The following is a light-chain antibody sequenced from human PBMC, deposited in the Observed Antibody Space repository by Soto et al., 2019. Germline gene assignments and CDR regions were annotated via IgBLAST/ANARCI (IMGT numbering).Light chain of an antibody. V-gene: IGLV1-40*01. CDR3: QSSHSGLIGLI. Sequence: QSVLTQPPSVSGAPGQRVTISCTGSSSNIGAGYDVHWYQQRPGTAPKLLIFGNINRPSGVPDRFSGSKSGTSASLAITGLQAEDEGDYYCQSSHSGLIGLIFGTGTKLTVL. CDR2: GNI. J-gene: IGLJ1*01. CDR1: SSNIGAGYD.